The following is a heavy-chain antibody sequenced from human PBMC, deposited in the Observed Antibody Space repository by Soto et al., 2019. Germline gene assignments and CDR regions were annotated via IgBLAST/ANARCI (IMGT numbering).Heavy chain of an antibody. CDR2: INPKSGGT. V-gene: IGHV1-2*04. CDR3: ARGDSTDCSNGVCSFFYNHDMDV. D-gene: IGHD2-8*01. CDR1: GYSFTDYH. J-gene: IGHJ6*02. Sequence: ASVKVSCKASGYSFTDYHIHWVRQAPGQGLEWLGRINPKSGGTSTAQKFQGWVTMTTDTSISTASMELTRLTSDDTAIYYCARGDSTDCSNGVCSFFYNHDMDVWGQGTTVTGSS.